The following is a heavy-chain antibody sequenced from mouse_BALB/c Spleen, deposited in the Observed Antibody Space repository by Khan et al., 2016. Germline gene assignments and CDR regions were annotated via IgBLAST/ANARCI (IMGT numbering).Heavy chain of an antibody. CDR1: GYTFTDYS. J-gene: IGHJ3*01. V-gene: IGHV9-2-1*01. CDR2: INTETGEP. D-gene: IGHD2-4*01. Sequence: QIQLVQSGPELKKPGETVKISCKASGYTFTDYSMHWVKQAPGKGLKWMGWINTETGEPTYADDFKGRFAFSLETSASTAYLQINNLKNEDTATYFCARRDDYGGFAYWGQGTLVTVSA. CDR3: ARRDDYGGFAY.